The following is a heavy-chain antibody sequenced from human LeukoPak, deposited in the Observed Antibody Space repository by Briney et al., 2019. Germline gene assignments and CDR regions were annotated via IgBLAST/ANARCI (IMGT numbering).Heavy chain of an antibody. Sequence: ASVKVSCEASGYTFTGYYIHWVRQAPGQGLEWMGWMNPNSGGINYAQKFQGRVTMTRDTSISTAYMELSRLRSDDTAVYYCASGPGWYFDYWGQGTLVTVSS. J-gene: IGHJ4*02. CDR3: ASGPGWYFDY. CDR2: MNPNSGGI. CDR1: GYTFTGYY. V-gene: IGHV1-2*02. D-gene: IGHD6-19*01.